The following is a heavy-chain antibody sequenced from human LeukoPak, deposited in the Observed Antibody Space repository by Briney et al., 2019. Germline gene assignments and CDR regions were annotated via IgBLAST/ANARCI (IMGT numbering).Heavy chain of an antibody. CDR2: INPNSGGT. CDR3: ARDANDYGDYGAFDI. Sequence: ASVKVSCKASRYTFTGYYMHWVRQAPGQGVEWMGWINPNSGGTNYAQKFQGRVTMTRDTSISTAYMELSRLRSDDTAVYYCARDANDYGDYGAFDIGGQGTMVTVSS. J-gene: IGHJ3*02. CDR1: RYTFTGYY. V-gene: IGHV1-2*02. D-gene: IGHD4-17*01.